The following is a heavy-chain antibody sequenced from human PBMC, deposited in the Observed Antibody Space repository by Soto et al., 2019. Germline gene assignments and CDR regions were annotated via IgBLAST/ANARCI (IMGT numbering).Heavy chain of an antibody. D-gene: IGHD3-9*01. Sequence: EVQLVESGGGLVKPGGSLRLSCAASGFTFSSYSMNWVRQAPGKGLEWVSSISSSSSYIYYADSVKGRFTISRDNAKNALYLQMNSLRAEDTAVYYCARERGDDDILTGLGPDYYYGMDVWGQGTTVTVSS. CDR1: GFTFSSYS. V-gene: IGHV3-21*01. CDR2: ISSSSSYI. J-gene: IGHJ6*02. CDR3: ARERGDDDILTGLGPDYYYGMDV.